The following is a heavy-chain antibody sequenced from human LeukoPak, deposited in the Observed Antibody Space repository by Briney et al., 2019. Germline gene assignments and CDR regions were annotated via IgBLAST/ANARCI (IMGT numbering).Heavy chain of an antibody. CDR3: ARCYDSSGYYSNYHMDV. V-gene: IGHV3-11*04. J-gene: IGHJ6*03. CDR2: ISTIGSTI. CDR1: GFTFRDYY. D-gene: IGHD3-22*01. Sequence: GGSLRLSCAASGFTFRDYYMSWIRQAPGKGLEWVSYISTIGSTIYHADSVKGRFTISRDNTKNSLYLQMNSRRAEDTAVYYCARCYDSSGYYSNYHMDVWGKGTTVTVS.